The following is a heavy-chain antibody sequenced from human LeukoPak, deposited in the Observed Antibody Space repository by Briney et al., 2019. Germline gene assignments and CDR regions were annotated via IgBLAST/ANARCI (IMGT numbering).Heavy chain of an antibody. CDR2: ISSSGYST. V-gene: IGHV3-23*01. CDR3: ARTSGYDQSDY. D-gene: IGHD5-12*01. CDR1: GFTFSSYG. Sequence: GGSLRLSCAASGFTFSSYGMSWVRQAPGKGLEWVSTISSSGYSTYYADSVKGRFTISRDNSKNTLYLQMNSLRAEDTAVYYCARTSGYDQSDYWGQGTLVTVSS. J-gene: IGHJ4*02.